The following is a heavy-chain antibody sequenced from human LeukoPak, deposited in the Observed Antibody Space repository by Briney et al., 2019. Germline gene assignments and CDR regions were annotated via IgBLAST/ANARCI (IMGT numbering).Heavy chain of an antibody. V-gene: IGHV3-23*01. CDR3: AKAPTYYCDSSGIYFDY. J-gene: IGHJ4*02. CDR1: GFTFSSYA. CDR2: ISGSGGST. Sequence: PGGSLRLSCAASGFTFSSYAMSWVRQAPGKGLEWVSAISGSGGSTYYADSVKGRFTISRDNSKNTLYLQMNSLRAEDTVVYYCAKAPTYYCDSSGIYFDYWGQGTLVTVSS. D-gene: IGHD3-22*01.